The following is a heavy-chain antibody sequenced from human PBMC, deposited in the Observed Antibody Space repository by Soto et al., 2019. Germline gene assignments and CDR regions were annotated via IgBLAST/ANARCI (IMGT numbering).Heavy chain of an antibody. D-gene: IGHD2-8*02. CDR3: TTAPGLHLLF. J-gene: IGHJ4*02. Sequence: EVQLVESGGGLVKPGGSLRLSCAASGFTFSGAWMSWVRQAPGKGLEWVGRIKSEMDGGTTDYATPVKGRFTISRDDSKTTLYLQMNSLKAEDTAVYYCTTAPGLHLLFWGQGTLVTVSS. V-gene: IGHV3-15*01. CDR1: GFTFSGAW. CDR2: IKSEMDGGTT.